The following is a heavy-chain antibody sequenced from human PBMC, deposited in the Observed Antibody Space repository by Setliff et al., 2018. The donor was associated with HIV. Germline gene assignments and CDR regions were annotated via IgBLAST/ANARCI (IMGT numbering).Heavy chain of an antibody. D-gene: IGHD2-2*01. CDR2: IFASGSS. CDR1: GGSISSYC. CDR3: ARGFDYAQRPPLYYFDY. V-gene: IGHV4-4*09. Sequence: TSETLSLTCTVSGGSISSYCWNWIRQPPGKGLEWIGYIFASGSSLYNPSLQSRVSISIDTSKNQFSLKLSSVTAADTAVYYCARGFDYAQRPPLYYFDYWGQGTLVTVSS. J-gene: IGHJ4*02.